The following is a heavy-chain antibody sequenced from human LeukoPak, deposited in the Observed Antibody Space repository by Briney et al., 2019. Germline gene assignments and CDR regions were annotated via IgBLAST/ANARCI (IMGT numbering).Heavy chain of an antibody. D-gene: IGHD5-18*01. CDR1: GFTFSSYS. Sequence: GGSLRLSCAASGFTFSSYSMNWVRQAPGKGLEWVSSISSSSSYIYYADSVKGRFNISRDNAKNSLYLQMNSLRAEDTAVYYCAREGRYTAMVTSETFDYWGQGTLVTVSS. J-gene: IGHJ4*02. V-gene: IGHV3-21*01. CDR2: ISSSSSYI. CDR3: AREGRYTAMVTSETFDY.